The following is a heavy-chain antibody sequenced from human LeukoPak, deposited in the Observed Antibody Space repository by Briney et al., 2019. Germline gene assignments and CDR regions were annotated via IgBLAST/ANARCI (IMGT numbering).Heavy chain of an antibody. J-gene: IGHJ4*02. Sequence: PSETLSLTCTVSGGSISSHYWSWIRQPPGKGLEWIGYIYYSGSTNYNPSLKSRVTISVDTSKNQFSLKLSSVTAADTAVYYCARTSGRYSSWELDYWGQGTLVTVSS. D-gene: IGHD6-6*01. CDR3: ARTSGRYSSWELDY. CDR1: GGSISSHY. V-gene: IGHV4-59*11. CDR2: IYYSGST.